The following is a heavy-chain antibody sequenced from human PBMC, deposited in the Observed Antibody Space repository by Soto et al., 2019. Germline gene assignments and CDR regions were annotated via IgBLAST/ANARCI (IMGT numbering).Heavy chain of an antibody. CDR1: GGSISSSSYY. J-gene: IGHJ4*02. D-gene: IGHD3-22*01. V-gene: IGHV4-39*01. CDR2: IYYSGST. Sequence: QLQLQESGPGLVKPSETLSLTCTVSGGSISSSSYYWGWIRQPPGKGLEWIGRIYYSGSTYYNPSLKSRVTISVDTSKNQFSLKLSSVTAADTAVYYCARRGYYYDSSGYYFDYWGQGTLVTVSS. CDR3: ARRGYYYDSSGYYFDY.